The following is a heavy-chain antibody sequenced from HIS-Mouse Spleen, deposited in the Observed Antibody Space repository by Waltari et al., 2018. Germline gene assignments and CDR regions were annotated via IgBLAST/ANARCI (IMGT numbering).Heavy chain of an antibody. Sequence: QVQLVQSGAEGKKPGASVQAAFKAAGYTFTAYHIHRWRQAPGQGLDWMGWINPNSGGTNYAQKFQGRVTMTRDTSISTAYMELSRLRSDDTAVYYCARGTGTDAFDIWGQGTMVTVSS. CDR3: ARGTGTDAFDI. CDR2: INPNSGGT. V-gene: IGHV1-2*02. J-gene: IGHJ3*02. CDR1: GYTFTAYH. D-gene: IGHD1-1*01.